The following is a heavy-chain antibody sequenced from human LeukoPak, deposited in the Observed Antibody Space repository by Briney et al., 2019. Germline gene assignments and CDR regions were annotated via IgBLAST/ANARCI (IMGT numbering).Heavy chain of an antibody. Sequence: GGSLRLSCAASGFTFSSYDMHWVRQPTGKGLEWVSAIGTAGDTYYSHSVKGRFTISRENAKNSLYLHMNSLSAGDTAVYFCARGHMLAGYYNFAWFDPWGQGTLVTVSS. D-gene: IGHD3-9*01. CDR3: ARGHMLAGYYNFAWFDP. V-gene: IGHV3-13*01. CDR1: GFTFSSYD. J-gene: IGHJ5*02. CDR2: IGTAGDT.